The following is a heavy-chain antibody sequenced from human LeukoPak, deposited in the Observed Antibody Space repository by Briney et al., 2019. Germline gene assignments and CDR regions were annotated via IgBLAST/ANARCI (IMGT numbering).Heavy chain of an antibody. CDR3: ARARQTAYCSSTSCYGHRYYYMDV. D-gene: IGHD2-2*01. J-gene: IGHJ6*03. CDR2: INHSGST. V-gene: IGHV4-34*01. Sequence: SETLSLTCAVYGGSFSGYYWSWIRQPPGKGLEWIGEINHSGSTNYNPSLKSRVTISVDTSKNQFSLKLSSVTAADTAVYYCARARQTAYCSSTSCYGHRYYYMDVWGKGTTVTVSS. CDR1: GGSFSGYY.